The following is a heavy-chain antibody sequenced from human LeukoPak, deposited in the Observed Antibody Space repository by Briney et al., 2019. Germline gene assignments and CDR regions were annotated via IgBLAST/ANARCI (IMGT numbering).Heavy chain of an antibody. CDR3: ARVRYCGYSSCYAGDLDY. CDR2: INWNGGST. Sequence: TGGSLRLSCAASGFTFSSYAMTWVRQAPGKGLEWVSGINWNGGSTGYVDSVKGRFTISRDNAKNSLYLQMNSLRAEDTAFYYCARVRYCGYSSCYAGDLDYWGQGTLVTVSS. J-gene: IGHJ4*02. CDR1: GFTFSSYA. D-gene: IGHD2-2*01. V-gene: IGHV3-20*04.